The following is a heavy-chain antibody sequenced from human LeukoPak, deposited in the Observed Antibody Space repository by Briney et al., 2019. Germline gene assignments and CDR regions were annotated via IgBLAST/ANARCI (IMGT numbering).Heavy chain of an antibody. CDR3: AKDNPALDNWNDGVDY. CDR2: ISYDGSNK. Sequence: GGSLRLSCAASGFTFSSYGMHWVRQAPGKGLEWVAVISYDGSNKYYADSVKGRFTISRDNSKNTLYLQMNSLRAEDTAVYYYAKDNPALDNWNDGVDYWGQGTLVTVSS. J-gene: IGHJ4*02. CDR1: GFTFSSYG. V-gene: IGHV3-30*18. D-gene: IGHD1-20*01.